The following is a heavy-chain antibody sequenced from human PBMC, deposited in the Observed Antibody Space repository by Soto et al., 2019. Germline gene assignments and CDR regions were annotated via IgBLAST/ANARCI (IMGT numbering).Heavy chain of an antibody. J-gene: IGHJ6*02. D-gene: IGHD3-10*01. Sequence: ASVKVSCKASGYTFTSYAMNWVRQAPGQGLEWMGWINTNTGNPTYAQGFTGRFVFSLDTSVSTAYLQICSLKAEDTAVYYCASGYYYGSGSYYQGDYYGMDVWGQGTTVTVSS. CDR1: GYTFTSYA. CDR2: INTNTGNP. V-gene: IGHV7-4-1*01. CDR3: ASGYYYGSGSYYQGDYYGMDV.